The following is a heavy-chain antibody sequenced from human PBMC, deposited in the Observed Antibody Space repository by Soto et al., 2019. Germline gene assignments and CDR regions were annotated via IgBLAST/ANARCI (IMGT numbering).Heavy chain of an antibody. J-gene: IGHJ3*02. Sequence: QVQLVQSGAEVKKPGASVKVSCKASGYTFTGYYMHWVRQAPGQGLEWMGWINPNSGGTSYAQKFQGWVTMTRDTPISTAYMELSRLRSDDTAVYYCATAMTFDAFDIWGQGTMVTVSS. CDR3: ATAMTFDAFDI. D-gene: IGHD2-2*01. V-gene: IGHV1-2*04. CDR1: GYTFTGYY. CDR2: INPNSGGT.